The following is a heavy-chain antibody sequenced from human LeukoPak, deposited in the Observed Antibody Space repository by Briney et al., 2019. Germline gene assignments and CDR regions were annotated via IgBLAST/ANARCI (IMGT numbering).Heavy chain of an antibody. CDR2: INHSGST. CDR1: GFTFSSYA. D-gene: IGHD3-10*01. J-gene: IGHJ3*02. Sequence: PGGSLRLSCAASGFTFSSYAMSWVRQAPGKGLEWIGEINHSGSTNYNPSLKSRVTISVDTSKNQFSLKLSSVTAADTAVYYCARGGYYGSGSRGAFDIWGQGTMVAVSS. V-gene: IGHV4-34*01. CDR3: ARGGYYGSGSRGAFDI.